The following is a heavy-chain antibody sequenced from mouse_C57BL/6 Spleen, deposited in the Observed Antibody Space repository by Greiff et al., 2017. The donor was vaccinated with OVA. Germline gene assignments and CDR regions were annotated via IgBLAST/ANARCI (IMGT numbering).Heavy chain of an antibody. CDR3: TTGGHRAYAMDY. CDR1: GFNIKDDY. D-gene: IGHD3-3*01. J-gene: IGHJ4*01. CDR2: IDPENGDT. Sequence: VQLKESGAELVRPGASVKLSCTASGFNIKDDYMHWVKQRPEQGLEWIGWIDPENGDTEYASKFQGKATITADTSSNTAYLQLSSLTAEDTAVYYCTTGGHRAYAMDYWGQGTSVTVSS. V-gene: IGHV14-4*01.